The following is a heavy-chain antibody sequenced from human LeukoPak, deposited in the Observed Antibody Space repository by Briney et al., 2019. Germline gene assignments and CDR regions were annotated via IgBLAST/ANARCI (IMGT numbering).Heavy chain of an antibody. CDR3: AKVLDYGDYFNVGYFQH. Sequence: GGSLRLSCAASGFTFSSYAMSWVRQAPGKGLEWVSAISGSGGSTYYADSVKGRFTTSRDNSKNTLYLQMNSLRAEDTAVYYCAKVLDYGDYFNVGYFQHWGQGTLVTVSS. CDR2: ISGSGGST. J-gene: IGHJ1*01. V-gene: IGHV3-23*01. D-gene: IGHD4-17*01. CDR1: GFTFSSYA.